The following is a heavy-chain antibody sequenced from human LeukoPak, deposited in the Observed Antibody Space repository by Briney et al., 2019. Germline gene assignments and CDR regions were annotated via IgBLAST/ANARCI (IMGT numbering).Heavy chain of an antibody. Sequence: ASLKVSCKASGYTFTSYDINWVRQATGQGLEWMGWMNPKSGKTGYAQKFQGRVTMTRNTSISTAYMELSSLRSEDTAVYYCARATQISGYGYDYWGQGTLVTVSS. CDR3: ARATQISGYGYDY. CDR2: MNPKSGKT. CDR1: GYTFTSYD. V-gene: IGHV1-8*01. D-gene: IGHD5-12*01. J-gene: IGHJ4*02.